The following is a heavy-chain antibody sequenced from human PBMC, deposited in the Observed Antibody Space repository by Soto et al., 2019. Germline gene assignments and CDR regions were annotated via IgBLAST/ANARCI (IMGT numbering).Heavy chain of an antibody. CDR1: GFTFSSYA. D-gene: IGHD1-26*01. V-gene: IGHV3-23*01. Sequence: PGGSLRLSCAASGFTFSSYAMSWVRQAPGKGLEWVSAISGSGGSTYYADSVKGRFTISRDNSKNTLYLQMNSLRAEDTAVYYCAQSVGAIDSDYYYYGMDVWGQGTTVTVSS. J-gene: IGHJ6*02. CDR3: AQSVGAIDSDYYYYGMDV. CDR2: ISGSGGST.